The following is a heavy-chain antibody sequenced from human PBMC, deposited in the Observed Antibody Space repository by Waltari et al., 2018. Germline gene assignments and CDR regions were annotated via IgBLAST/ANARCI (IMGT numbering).Heavy chain of an antibody. Sequence: QVQLQQWGAGLLKPSETLSLTCAVYGGSFSGYYWSWIRQPPGKGLEWIGEINHSGRTNYNPSLKSRVTISVDTSKNQFSLKLSSVTAADTAVYYCARTSGDFWRGLAFDIWGQGTMVTVSS. CDR1: GGSFSGYY. J-gene: IGHJ3*02. V-gene: IGHV4-34*01. CDR2: INHSGRT. D-gene: IGHD3-3*01. CDR3: ARTSGDFWRGLAFDI.